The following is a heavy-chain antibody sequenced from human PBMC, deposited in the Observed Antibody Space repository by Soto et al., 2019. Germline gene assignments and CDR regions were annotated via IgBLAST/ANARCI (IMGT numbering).Heavy chain of an antibody. CDR2: IYPGDSET. D-gene: IGHD3-16*01. J-gene: IGHJ6*02. V-gene: IGHV5-51*01. CDR3: ERQGSNGAYVYFPMDV. CDR1: EYRFNSYW. Sequence: GESLKISCKGSEYRFNSYWIGWVRQMPGKGLEWIGMIYPGDSETTYSPSFEGQVTMSVDKSISTAYLQWSSLKASDSATYYCERQGSNGAYVYFPMDVWGQGTTVTVSS.